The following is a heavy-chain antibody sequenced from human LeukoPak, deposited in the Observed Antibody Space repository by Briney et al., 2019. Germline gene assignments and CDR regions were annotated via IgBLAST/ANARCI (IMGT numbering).Heavy chain of an antibody. CDR2: ISPSGNT. D-gene: IGHD4-11*01. V-gene: IGHV4-34*01. CDR1: GGSFTIYS. J-gene: IGHJ4*02. Sequence: SETLSLTCAVYGGSFTIYSWTWIRQPPGKSLEWVGEISPSGNTQYDPSLKSRVTISLDASKSQFYLKLNSVTAADTAVYYCARRVRSADYRLDYWGQGTLVTVSS. CDR3: ARRVRSADYRLDY.